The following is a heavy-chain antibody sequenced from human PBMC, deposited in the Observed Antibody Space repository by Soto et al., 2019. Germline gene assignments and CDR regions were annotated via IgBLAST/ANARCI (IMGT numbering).Heavy chain of an antibody. V-gene: IGHV1-18*04. J-gene: IGHJ4*02. D-gene: IGHD3-16*01. CDR2: ISPYNGNT. CDR3: AREGGVWGSFRYFDY. CDR1: GYTFTSYV. Sequence: QVQLVPSGVEVQKPGASVKVSCKASGYTFTSYVINWLRQAPGQGLEWMGWISPYNGNTNYGQKLQGRVTRTTDTAVSIAYMELRSLRSADTAVYYCAREGGVWGSFRYFDYWGQGTLVTVSS.